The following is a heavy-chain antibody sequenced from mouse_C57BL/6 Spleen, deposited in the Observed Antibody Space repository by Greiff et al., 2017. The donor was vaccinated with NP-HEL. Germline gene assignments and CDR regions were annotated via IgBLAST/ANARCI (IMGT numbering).Heavy chain of an antibody. CDR2: ISSGGDYI. CDR3: TRGPTVVANRYWYFDV. CDR1: GFTFSSYA. J-gene: IGHJ1*03. Sequence: EVKLMESGEGLVKPGGSLKLSCAASGFTFSSYAMSWVRQTPEKRLEWVAYISSGGDYIYYADTVKGRFTISRDNARNTLYLQMSSLKSEDTAMYYCTRGPTVVANRYWYFDVWGTGTTVTVSS. V-gene: IGHV5-9-1*02. D-gene: IGHD1-1*01.